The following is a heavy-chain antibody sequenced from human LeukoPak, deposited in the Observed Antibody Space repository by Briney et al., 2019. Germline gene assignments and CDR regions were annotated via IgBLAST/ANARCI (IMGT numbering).Heavy chain of an antibody. J-gene: IGHJ4*02. D-gene: IGHD3-9*01. CDR1: GFTFSSYG. CDR2: ISYDGSNK. V-gene: IGHV3-30*03. Sequence: GGSLRLSCAASGFTFSSYGMHWVRQAPGKGLEWVAVISYDGSNKYYADSVKGRFTISRDNAKNSLYLQMDSLRAEDTAVHYCARDQAPRDILTGYSRDNYYFDYWGQGTLVTVSS. CDR3: ARDQAPRDILTGYSRDNYYFDY.